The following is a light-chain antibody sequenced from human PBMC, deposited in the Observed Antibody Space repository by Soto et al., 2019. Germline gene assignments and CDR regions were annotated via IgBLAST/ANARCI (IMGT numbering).Light chain of an antibody. V-gene: IGLV2-11*01. CDR3: CAFAGTYTVV. J-gene: IGLJ2*01. Sequence: QSALTQPRSVSGSPGQSVTLSCSGSGSDVGGYDFVSWYQQHPGKAPKLIIYDVSKRPSGVPDRYSGSKSGNTASLTISGLRAEDEADYYCCAFAGTYTVVFGGGTKVPVL. CDR1: GSDVGGYDF. CDR2: DVS.